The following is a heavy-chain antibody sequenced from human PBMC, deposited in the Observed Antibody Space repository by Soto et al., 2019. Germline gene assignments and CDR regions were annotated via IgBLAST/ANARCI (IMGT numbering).Heavy chain of an antibody. CDR3: ARDLTMVRGVPGLIDY. CDR1: GDSVSSNDAA. J-gene: IGHJ4*02. CDR2: TYYRSKWYN. D-gene: IGHD3-10*01. Sequence: KQSQTLSLTCAISGDSVSSNDAAWNWIRQSPSRGLEWLGRTYYRSKWYNAYAVSVKSRITINTDTSKNQFSLQLNSVTPEDTAVYYCARDLTMVRGVPGLIDYWGLGTLVTVSS. V-gene: IGHV6-1*01.